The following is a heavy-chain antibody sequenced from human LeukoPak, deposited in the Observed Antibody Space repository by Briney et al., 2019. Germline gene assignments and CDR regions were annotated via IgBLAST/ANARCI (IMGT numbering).Heavy chain of an antibody. J-gene: IGHJ4*02. D-gene: IGHD5-24*01. Sequence: ASVKVSCKASGYTFTSYYMHWVRQAPGQGLEWMGIINPSGGSTSYAQKFQGRDTMTRDMSTSTVYMELSSLRSEDTAVYYCARDHHGTNDYWGQGTLVTVSS. CDR2: INPSGGST. CDR1: GYTFTSYY. V-gene: IGHV1-46*01. CDR3: ARDHHGTNDY.